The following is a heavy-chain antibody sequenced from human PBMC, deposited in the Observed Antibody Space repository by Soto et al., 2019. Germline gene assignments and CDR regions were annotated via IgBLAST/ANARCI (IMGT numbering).Heavy chain of an antibody. Sequence: QITLKESGPTLVKPTQTLTLTCTFSGFSLSTSGVGVGWIRQPPGKALEWLALIYWDDDKHYSPSLKSRLTSTKHTSKNQVVLTMTNMDPVDTATYYCARTSGSGTRRWFDPWGQGTLVTVSS. CDR1: GFSLSTSGVG. CDR2: IYWDDDK. CDR3: ARTSGSGTRRWFDP. V-gene: IGHV2-5*02. D-gene: IGHD3-10*01. J-gene: IGHJ5*02.